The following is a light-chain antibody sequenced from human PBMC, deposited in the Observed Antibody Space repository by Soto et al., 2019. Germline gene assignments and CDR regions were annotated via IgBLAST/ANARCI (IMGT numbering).Light chain of an antibody. Sequence: QCVLAQPPSASGSPGQSVTISCTGTSSDVVAYNYVSWYQQLPGKAPKLIIYEVSKRPSGVPDRFSGSKSGNTASLTVSGFQAEDEADYYCTSYAGTYSFFYVFGTGTKVTVL. V-gene: IGLV2-8*01. CDR3: TSYAGTYSFFYV. CDR1: SSDVVAYNY. CDR2: EVS. J-gene: IGLJ1*01.